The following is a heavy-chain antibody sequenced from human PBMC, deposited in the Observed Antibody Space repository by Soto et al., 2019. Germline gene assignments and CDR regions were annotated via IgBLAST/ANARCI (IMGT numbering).Heavy chain of an antibody. V-gene: IGHV4-4*02. D-gene: IGHD2-21*02. CDR2: VYHTGGT. CDR1: GGTVASSHW. J-gene: IGHJ5*02. Sequence: SETLSLTCGVSGGTVASSHWWSWVRQSPSRGLEWIGNVYHTGGTNFNPSLQSRVTLSVDKSNNQFSLRLTSLTAADTAVYFCAREIVTAGGNNYFDPWGPGTLVTVSS. CDR3: AREIVTAGGNNYFDP.